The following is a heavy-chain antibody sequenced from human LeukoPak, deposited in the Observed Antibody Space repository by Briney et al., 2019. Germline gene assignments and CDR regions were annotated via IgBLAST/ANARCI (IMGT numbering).Heavy chain of an antibody. CDR2: ISTSGGST. CDR3: AKDRPGEAWFDY. J-gene: IGHJ4*02. V-gene: IGHV3-23*01. CDR1: GFTFSGHA. Sequence: PGGSLRLSCAASGFTFSGHAMSWVRQAPGKGLEWVSGISTSGGSTYYGNSVKGRFAISRDNSKTMVYLQMNSLRAEDTAVYYCAKDRPGEAWFDYWGQGTLVTVSS. D-gene: IGHD7-27*01.